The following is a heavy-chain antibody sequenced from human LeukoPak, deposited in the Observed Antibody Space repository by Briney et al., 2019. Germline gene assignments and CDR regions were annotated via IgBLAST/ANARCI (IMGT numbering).Heavy chain of an antibody. CDR2: IYYSGST. D-gene: IGHD6-13*01. V-gene: IGHV4-59*01. Sequence: SETLSLTCTVSGGSISSYYWSWIRQPPGKGLEWIGYIYYSGSTNYNPSLKSRVTISVDTSKNQFSLKLSSVTAADTAVYYCARESRCWYGDAFSNWFDPWGQGTLVTVSS. CDR1: GGSISSYY. CDR3: ARESRCWYGDAFSNWFDP. J-gene: IGHJ5*02.